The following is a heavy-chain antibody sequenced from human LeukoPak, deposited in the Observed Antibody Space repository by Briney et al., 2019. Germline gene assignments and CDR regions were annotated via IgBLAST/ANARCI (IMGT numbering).Heavy chain of an antibody. Sequence: SETLSLTCSVSGGSISTYFWTWIRQAPGKGLEWIGYMYYTGSSNYNPSLESRVAISIDTSKNQFSLKSTSVTPADTAVYYCARGGYRPYYYVDVWGKGTTVIVSS. CDR3: ARGGYRPYYYVDV. CDR1: GGSISTYF. D-gene: IGHD3-16*02. CDR2: MYYTGSS. V-gene: IGHV4-59*01. J-gene: IGHJ6*03.